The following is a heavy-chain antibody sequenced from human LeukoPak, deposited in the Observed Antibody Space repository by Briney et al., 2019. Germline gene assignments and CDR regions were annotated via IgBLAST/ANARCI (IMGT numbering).Heavy chain of an antibody. J-gene: IGHJ4*02. CDR2: IKHSGST. CDR3: ASVRTIWGSYRHDY. Sequence: SETLSLTCAVYGGSFSGYYWSWIRQPPGKGLEWIGEIKHSGSTNYNPSLKSRVTISVDTSKNQFSLKLSSVTAADTAVYYCASVRTIWGSYRHDYWGQGTLVTVSS. D-gene: IGHD3-16*02. CDR1: GGSFSGYY. V-gene: IGHV4-34*01.